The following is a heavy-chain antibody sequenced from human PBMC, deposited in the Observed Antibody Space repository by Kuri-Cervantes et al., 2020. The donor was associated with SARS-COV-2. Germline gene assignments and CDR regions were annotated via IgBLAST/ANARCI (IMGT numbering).Heavy chain of an antibody. CDR1: GFIFNAYD. V-gene: IGHV3-74*01. Sequence: GESLKISCAASGFIFNAYDMNWVRQAPGKGLVWVSRIYTEGSTASYADSVKGRFTISRDNAKNTLFLQMNSLRAEDTAVYYCARDVDPYYDYWSGSAGYWGQGTLVTVSS. CDR3: ARDVDPYYDYWSGSAGY. D-gene: IGHD3-3*01. J-gene: IGHJ4*02. CDR2: IYTEGSTA.